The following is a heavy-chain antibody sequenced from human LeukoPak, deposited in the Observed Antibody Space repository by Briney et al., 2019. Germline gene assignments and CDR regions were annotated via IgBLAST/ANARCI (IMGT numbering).Heavy chain of an antibody. J-gene: IGHJ3*02. V-gene: IGHV4-59*01. CDR1: GGSISSYY. D-gene: IGHD6-19*01. CDR3: ARGIAVAGSPDAFDI. CDR2: IYYSGST. Sequence: SETLSLTCTVSGGSISSYYWSWIRQPPGKGLEWIGYIYYSGSTNYNPSLKSRVTISVDTSQNQFSLKLSSVTAADPAVYYCARGIAVAGSPDAFDIWGQGTMVTVSS.